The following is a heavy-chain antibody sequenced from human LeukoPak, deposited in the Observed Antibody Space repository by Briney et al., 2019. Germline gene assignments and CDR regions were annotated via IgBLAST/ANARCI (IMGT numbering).Heavy chain of an antibody. Sequence: PGGSLRLSGAASGFSFSGYAMAWVRQAPGKGLEWVSTIVGSGSSTYYADSMKGRFTISRDNSKNTLYLQINSLRAADTAVYYCARAAYGDFYWGQGTLVTVSS. CDR2: IVGSGSST. CDR1: GFSFSGYA. D-gene: IGHD4-17*01. J-gene: IGHJ4*02. V-gene: IGHV3-23*01. CDR3: ARAAYGDFY.